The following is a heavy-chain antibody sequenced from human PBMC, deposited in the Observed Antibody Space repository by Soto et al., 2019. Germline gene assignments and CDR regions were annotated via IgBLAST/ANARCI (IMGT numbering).Heavy chain of an antibody. V-gene: IGHV3-23*01. J-gene: IGHJ4*02. CDR3: ANPENIYYYDSSGYYLDY. CDR1: GCKVSSSG. D-gene: IGHD3-22*01. Sequence: ACGCKVSSSGCCLDRQKPGKGLEWVSAISGSGGSTYYADSVKGRFTISRDNSKNTLYLKMNSLRAEDTAVYYCANPENIYYYDSSGYYLDYRGQATLVTVSS. CDR2: ISGSGGST.